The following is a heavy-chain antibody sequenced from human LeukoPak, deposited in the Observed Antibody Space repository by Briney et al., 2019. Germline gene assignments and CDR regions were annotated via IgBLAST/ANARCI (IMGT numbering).Heavy chain of an antibody. CDR1: GFTFDDYG. Sequence: GGSLRLSCAASGFTFDDYGMSWVRQAPGKGLEWVSGINWNGGSTGYADSVKGRFTISRDNAKNSLYLQMNSLRAEDTAMYYCARDGVAATNSDYWGQGTLVTVSS. J-gene: IGHJ4*02. D-gene: IGHD2-15*01. CDR2: INWNGGST. CDR3: ARDGVAATNSDY. V-gene: IGHV3-20*04.